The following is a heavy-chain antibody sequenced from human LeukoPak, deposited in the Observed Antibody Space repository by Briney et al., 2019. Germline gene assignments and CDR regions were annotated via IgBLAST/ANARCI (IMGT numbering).Heavy chain of an antibody. V-gene: IGHV3-64D*06. Sequence: PGGSLRLSCSASGFTFTTYPMHWVRQAPGKGLEYVSAISSGGTSTYYADSVKGRFTISRDNSKNTLYLQMSSLRAEDTAVYYCVKRLTTVTTGYWSFDLWGPGTLVTVS. J-gene: IGHJ2*01. CDR1: GFTFTTYP. CDR2: ISSGGTST. D-gene: IGHD4-17*01. CDR3: VKRLTTVTTGYWSFDL.